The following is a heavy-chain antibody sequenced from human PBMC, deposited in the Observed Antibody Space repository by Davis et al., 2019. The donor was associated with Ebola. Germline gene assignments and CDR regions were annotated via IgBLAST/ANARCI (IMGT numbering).Heavy chain of an antibody. V-gene: IGHV3-23*01. CDR2: ISGSGGST. CDR3: AKDKNYDFWSGYPHDAFDI. Sequence: GESLKISCAASGFTFSSYAMSWVRQAPGKRLEWVSAISGSGGSTYYADSVKGRFTISRDNSKNTLYLQMNSLRAEDTAIYYCAKDKNYDFWSGYPHDAFDIWGQGIMVTVSS. CDR1: GFTFSSYA. D-gene: IGHD3-3*01. J-gene: IGHJ3*02.